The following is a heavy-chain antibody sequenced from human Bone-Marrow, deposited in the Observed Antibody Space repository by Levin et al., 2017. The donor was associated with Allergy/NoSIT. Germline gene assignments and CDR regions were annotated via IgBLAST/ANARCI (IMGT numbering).Heavy chain of an antibody. Sequence: GGSLRLSCAASGLTFSMCDLNWVRQAPGKGLEWVSYISRSSSHMYYADSVRGRFTIYRDNAENSLYLKMQSLRVDDTAVYYCVKDLSTLARRGGMDVWGQGTTVIVSS. D-gene: IGHD6-6*01. J-gene: IGHJ6*02. CDR3: VKDLSTLARRGGMDV. CDR1: GLTFSMCD. CDR2: ISRSSSHM. V-gene: IGHV3-21*01.